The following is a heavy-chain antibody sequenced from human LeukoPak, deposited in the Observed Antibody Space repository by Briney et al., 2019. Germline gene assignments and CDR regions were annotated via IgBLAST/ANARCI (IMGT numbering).Heavy chain of an antibody. V-gene: IGHV1-46*02. D-gene: IGHD3-10*01. CDR3: ARDSGNFRYDMDV. CDR1: GYNFNRHH. CDR2: NFSHDGST. J-gene: IGHJ6*02. Sequence: GASVKVSCKTSGYNFNRHHVHWVRQAPGQGLEWMGINFSHDGSTSNTQKFQGRVTMTRDTSTSTVYMELSSLRSEDTAVYYCARDSGNFRYDMDVWGQGTTVIVSS.